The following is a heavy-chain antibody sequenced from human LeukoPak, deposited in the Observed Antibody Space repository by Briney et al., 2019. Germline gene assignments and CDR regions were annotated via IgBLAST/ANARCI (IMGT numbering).Heavy chain of an antibody. V-gene: IGHV1-3*04. CDR1: GYTFSKYA. D-gene: IGHD3-22*01. CDR2: INTGKGNT. CDR3: ARSRINTYYYDSSGPGAFDI. Sequence: ASVKVSCKASGYTFSKYAMHWVRQAPGQGLEWMGWINTGKGNTKYSQKFQGRVTMTTDTSTSTAYMEVRSLRSDDTAVYYCARSRINTYYYDSSGPGAFDIWGQGTMVTVSS. J-gene: IGHJ3*02.